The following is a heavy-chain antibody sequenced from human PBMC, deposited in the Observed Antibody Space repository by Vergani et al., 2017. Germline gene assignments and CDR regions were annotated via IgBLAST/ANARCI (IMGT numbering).Heavy chain of an antibody. CDR3: AAIGYRRCGYCFDY. CDR2: ICDTEDT. D-gene: IGHD2-2*02. J-gene: IGHJ4*02. CDR1: VDSNSSNNC. V-gene: IGHV4-4*03. Sequence: QVQLQESGPGLVKPPGTLSLTCAVSVDSNSSNNCWTGGRQPPGKGLEWIGEICDTEDTKYSPSLKSLVLVSVDEYRNLFSLRLNSVTAADAAVYYCAAIGYRRCGYCFDYWGQGILVTVSS.